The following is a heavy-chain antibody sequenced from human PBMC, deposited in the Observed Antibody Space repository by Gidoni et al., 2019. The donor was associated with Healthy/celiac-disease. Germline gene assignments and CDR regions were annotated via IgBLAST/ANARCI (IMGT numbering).Heavy chain of an antibody. Sequence: EVQLVQSGAEVKKPGESLKISCTGSGYSFTSYWLGWVRQMPGKGLEWMGIIYPGDSDTRYSPSFQGQVTISADKSISTAYLQWSSLKASDTAMYYCATLGYCSSTSCYANWFDPWGQGTLVTVSS. CDR1: GYSFTSYW. V-gene: IGHV5-51*01. CDR2: IYPGDSDT. J-gene: IGHJ5*02. CDR3: ATLGYCSSTSCYANWFDP. D-gene: IGHD2-2*01.